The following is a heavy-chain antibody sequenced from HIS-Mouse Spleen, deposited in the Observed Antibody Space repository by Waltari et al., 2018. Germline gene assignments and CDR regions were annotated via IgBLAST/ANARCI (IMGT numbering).Heavy chain of an antibody. D-gene: IGHD6-13*01. CDR1: GGSISSSSYY. J-gene: IGHJ2*01. V-gene: IGHV4-39*07. Sequence: QLQLQESGPGLVKPSETLSLTCTVSGGSISSSSYYWGWIRQPPVKGLAWIGGIYYSGSTYYNPSLKRRVTISVDTSKNQCSLKLSSVTAADTAVYYCAREIPYSSSWYDWYFDLWGRGTLVTVSS. CDR2: IYYSGST. CDR3: AREIPYSSSWYDWYFDL.